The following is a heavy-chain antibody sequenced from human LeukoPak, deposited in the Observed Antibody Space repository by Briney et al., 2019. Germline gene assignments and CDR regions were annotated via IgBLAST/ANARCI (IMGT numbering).Heavy chain of an antibody. CDR2: TYYRSKWYN. D-gene: IGHD2/OR15-2a*01. CDR3: ARDEFCNADSCSYMDV. CDR1: GDSVSSNSAA. J-gene: IGHJ6*03. Sequence: SQTLSLTCAISGDSVSSNSAAWNWIRQSPSRGLEWLGRTYYRSKWYNDYAVSVKSRITINPDTSKNQFSLKLSSVTAADTAVYYCARDEFCNADSCSYMDVWGKGTSVTVSS. V-gene: IGHV6-1*01.